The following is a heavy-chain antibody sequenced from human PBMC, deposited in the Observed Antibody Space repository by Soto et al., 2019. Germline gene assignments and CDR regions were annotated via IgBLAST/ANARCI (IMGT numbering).Heavy chain of an antibody. V-gene: IGHV4-34*01. CDR2: INHSGST. Sequence: PSETLSLTCAVYGGSFSGYYWSWIRQPPGKGLEWIGEINHSGSTNYNPSLKSRVTISVDTSKNQFSLKLSSVTAADTAVYYCARRGNYGGLVNYYYYYYMDVWGKGTTVTVSS. D-gene: IGHD4-4*01. CDR3: ARRGNYGGLVNYYYYYYMDV. J-gene: IGHJ6*03. CDR1: GGSFSGYY.